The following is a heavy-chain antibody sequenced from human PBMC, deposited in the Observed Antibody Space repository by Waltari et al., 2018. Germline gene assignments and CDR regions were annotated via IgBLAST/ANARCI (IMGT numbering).Heavy chain of an antibody. Sequence: EVQVVESGGGLAKPGGSLRLSCVVSGFSFNVAWMSWVRQTPGKGLEWVGRIKSKTAGGTVDYATPVKGRFTISRDDSKNTVYLQMSSLNTDDTAVYYCTTGGGRNGMGVWGQGTTVTVSS. V-gene: IGHV3-15*01. J-gene: IGHJ6*02. D-gene: IGHD3-16*01. CDR2: IKSKTAGGTV. CDR3: TTGGGRNGMGV. CDR1: GFSFNVAW.